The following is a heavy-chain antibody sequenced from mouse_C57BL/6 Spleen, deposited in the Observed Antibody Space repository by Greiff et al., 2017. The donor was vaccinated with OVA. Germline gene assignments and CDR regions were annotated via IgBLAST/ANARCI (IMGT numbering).Heavy chain of an antibody. CDR3: ARDYYGSSAY. V-gene: IGHV5-4*01. CDR1: GFTFSSYA. CDR2: ISDGGSYT. J-gene: IGHJ3*01. D-gene: IGHD1-1*01. Sequence: EVHLVESGGGLVKPGGSLKLSCAASGFTFSSYAMSWVRQTPEKRLEWVATISDGGSYTYYPDNVKGRFTISRDNAKNNLYLQMSHLKSEDTAMYYCARDYYGSSAYWGQGTLVTVSA.